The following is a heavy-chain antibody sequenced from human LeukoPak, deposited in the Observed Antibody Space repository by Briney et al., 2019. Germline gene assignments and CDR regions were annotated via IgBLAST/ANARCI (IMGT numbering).Heavy chain of an antibody. Sequence: SETLSLTCTVSGGSISSYYWSWIRQPPGKGLEWIGYIYYSGSTNYNPSLKSRVTISVDTSKNQFSLKLSSVTAADTAVYYCARRGVVPRAYYFDYWGQGTLVTVSS. CDR3: ARRGVVPRAYYFDY. CDR2: IYYSGST. J-gene: IGHJ4*02. CDR1: GGSISSYY. V-gene: IGHV4-59*08. D-gene: IGHD3-3*01.